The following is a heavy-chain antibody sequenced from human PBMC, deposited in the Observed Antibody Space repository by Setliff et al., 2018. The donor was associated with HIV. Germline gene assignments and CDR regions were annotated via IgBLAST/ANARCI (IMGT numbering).Heavy chain of an antibody. CDR2: ISSRSNNI. J-gene: IGHJ4*02. CDR3: ARDAPLYSNYVGYFDY. V-gene: IGHV3-48*01. CDR1: RFTFSTYG. Sequence: GGSLRLSCAASRFTFSTYGMNWVRQAPGKGLEWVSYISSRSNNIDYTDSVKGRFTISRDNAKNSMYLQMNSLRAEDTAVYYCARDAPLYSNYVGYFDYWGQGTLVTVSS. D-gene: IGHD4-4*01.